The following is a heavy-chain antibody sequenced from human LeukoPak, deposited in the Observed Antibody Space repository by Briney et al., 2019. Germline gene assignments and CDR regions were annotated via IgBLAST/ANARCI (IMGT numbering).Heavy chain of an antibody. V-gene: IGHV3-21*01. CDR2: ISSSSSYI. CDR1: GFTFSSYS. Sequence: GGSLRLSCAASGFTFSSYSMNWVRQAPGKGLEWASSISSSSSYIYYADSVRGRFTISRDNAKNSLYLQMNSLRAEDTAVYYCADENYYGSGSFDYWGQGTLVTVSS. CDR3: ADENYYGSGSFDY. J-gene: IGHJ4*02. D-gene: IGHD3-10*01.